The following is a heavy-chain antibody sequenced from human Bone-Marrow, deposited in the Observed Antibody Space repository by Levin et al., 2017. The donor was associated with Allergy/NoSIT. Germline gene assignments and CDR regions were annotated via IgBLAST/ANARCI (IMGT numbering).Heavy chain of an antibody. CDR2: IYSNGDK. Sequence: SGPTLVKPTQTLTLTCTFSGFSLSTDGMGVGWIRQPPGKALEWLALIYSNGDKRYSPSLKNRLSVTKDTSKNQVVLTMTNMDPVDTGTYYCARGTRVGGIYYYGLDVWGQGITVTVSS. V-gene: IGHV2-5*01. CDR1: GFSLSTDGMG. CDR3: ARGTRVGGIYYYGLDV. D-gene: IGHD3-16*01. J-gene: IGHJ6*02.